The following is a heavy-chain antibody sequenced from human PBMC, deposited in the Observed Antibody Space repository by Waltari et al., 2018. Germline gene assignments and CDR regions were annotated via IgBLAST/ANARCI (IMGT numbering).Heavy chain of an antibody. Sequence: QVQLQESGPGLVKPSETLSLTCAVSGYSISSGYYWGWIRQPPGKGLEWIGRIYHSGSTYYNPSLKSRVTISVDTSKNQFSLKLSSVTAADTAVYYCASSGGGYFQHWGQGTLVTVSS. CDR1: GYSISSGYY. CDR3: ASSGGGYFQH. J-gene: IGHJ1*01. V-gene: IGHV4-38-2*01. D-gene: IGHD1-26*01. CDR2: IYHSGST.